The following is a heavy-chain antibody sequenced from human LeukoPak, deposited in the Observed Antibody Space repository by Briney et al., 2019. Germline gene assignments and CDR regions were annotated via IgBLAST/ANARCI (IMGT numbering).Heavy chain of an antibody. CDR3: AKDQRFGDLDDY. V-gene: IGHV3-23*01. CDR2: ISRTGATT. D-gene: IGHD3-10*01. J-gene: IGHJ4*02. CDR1: GFIFNNYA. Sequence: GGSLRLSCAASGFIFNNYAMSWVRQAPGKGLEWVSSISRTGATTYYADSVKGRFAISRDNSKNTLYLQMSSLRAEDTAVYYCAKDQRFGDLDDYRGQGTLVTVSS.